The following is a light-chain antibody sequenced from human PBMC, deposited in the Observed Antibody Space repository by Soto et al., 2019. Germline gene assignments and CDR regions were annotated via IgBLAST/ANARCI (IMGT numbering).Light chain of an antibody. CDR2: GAS. CDR1: QSVSSGY. V-gene: IGKV3-20*01. CDR3: QQYVSSRGFT. Sequence: EIVLTQSPGTLSLSPGERATLSCRASQSVSSGYLAWYQQKPGQAPRLLIYGASSRATGIPDRFSGSGSGTGFTLTISRLEPEDFAVYYCQQYVSSRGFTFGPGTKVDIK. J-gene: IGKJ3*01.